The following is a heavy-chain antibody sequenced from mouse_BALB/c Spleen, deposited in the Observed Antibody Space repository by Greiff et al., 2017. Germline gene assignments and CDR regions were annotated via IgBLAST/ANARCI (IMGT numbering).Heavy chain of an antibody. J-gene: IGHJ1*01. V-gene: IGHV1S22*01. CDR3: ARWGGNGPHWYFDV. Sequence: LQQPGSELVRPGASVKLSCKASGYTFTSYWMHWVKQRPGQGLEWIGNIYPGSGSTNYDEKFKSKATLTVDTSSSTAYMQLSSLTSEDSAVYYCARWGGNGPHWYFDVWGAGTTVTVSS. CDR1: GYTFTSYW. D-gene: IGHD2-1*01. CDR2: IYPGSGST.